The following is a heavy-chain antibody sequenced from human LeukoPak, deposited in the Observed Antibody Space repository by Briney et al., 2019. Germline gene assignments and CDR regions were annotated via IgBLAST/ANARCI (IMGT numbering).Heavy chain of an antibody. D-gene: IGHD3-16*01. CDR3: ACFYGPPFDY. V-gene: IGHV3-30*04. CDR2: ISYDGSNK. CDR1: GFTFSSYA. Sequence: GGSLRLSCAASGFTFSSYAMHWVRQAPGKGLEWVAVISYDGSNKYYADSVKGRFTISKDNSKNTLYLQMNSLRAEDTAVYYCACFYGPPFDYWGQGTLVTVSS. J-gene: IGHJ4*02.